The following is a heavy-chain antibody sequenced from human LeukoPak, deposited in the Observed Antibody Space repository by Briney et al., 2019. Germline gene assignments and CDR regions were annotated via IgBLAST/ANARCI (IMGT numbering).Heavy chain of an antibody. CDR2: ISSSGSTI. J-gene: IGHJ6*04. Sequence: GGSPRLSCAASGFTFSSYEMNWVRQAPGKGLEWVSYISSSGSTIYYADSVKGRFTISSDNAKNSLYLQMNSLRAEDTAVYYCAELGITMIGGVWGKGTTVTISS. CDR1: GFTFSSYE. V-gene: IGHV3-48*03. CDR3: AELGITMIGGV. D-gene: IGHD3-10*02.